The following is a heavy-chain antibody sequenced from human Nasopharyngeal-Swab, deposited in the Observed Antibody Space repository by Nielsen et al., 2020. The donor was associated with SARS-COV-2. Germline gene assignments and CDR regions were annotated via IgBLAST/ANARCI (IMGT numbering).Heavy chain of an antibody. CDR2: IYPGDSDT. V-gene: IGHV5-51*01. Sequence: GGSLRLSCKGSGYSFTSYWIGRVRQMPGKGLEWMGIIYPGDSDTRYSPSFQGQVTISADKSISTAYLQWSSLKASDTAMYYCARGLIAAAGIFDYWGQGTLVTVSS. D-gene: IGHD6-13*01. CDR3: ARGLIAAAGIFDY. J-gene: IGHJ4*02. CDR1: GYSFTSYW.